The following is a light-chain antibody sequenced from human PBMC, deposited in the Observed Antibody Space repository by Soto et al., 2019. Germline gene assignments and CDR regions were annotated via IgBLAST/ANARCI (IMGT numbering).Light chain of an antibody. CDR3: QQYNDCPYT. V-gene: IGKV3-15*01. J-gene: IGKJ2*01. CDR1: QSIGID. CDR2: GTS. Sequence: EIVVTQSPATLSVSPGDRATLSCRASQSIGIDLALYQQKPGQAPRLLIYGTSTRATGVPARFSGIGSGTEFTLAISSLQSEDFAIYYCQQYNDCPYTFGQGTKLEIK.